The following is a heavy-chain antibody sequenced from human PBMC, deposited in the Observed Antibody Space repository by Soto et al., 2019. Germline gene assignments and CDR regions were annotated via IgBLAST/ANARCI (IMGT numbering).Heavy chain of an antibody. CDR1: GYTLTELS. Sequence: QVQLVQSGAEVKKPGASVKVSCKVSGYTLTELSMHWVRQAPGKGLEWMGGFDPEVGETIYAQKFQGRVTMTEDTSTDTAYMELSSLRSEDTAVYYCATDRRIVGATTWGWGWFDPWGQGTLVTVSS. CDR3: ATDRRIVGATTWGWGWFDP. D-gene: IGHD1-26*01. J-gene: IGHJ5*02. V-gene: IGHV1-24*01. CDR2: FDPEVGET.